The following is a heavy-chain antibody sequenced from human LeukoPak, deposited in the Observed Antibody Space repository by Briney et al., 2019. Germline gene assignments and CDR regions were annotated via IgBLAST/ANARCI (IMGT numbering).Heavy chain of an antibody. CDR3: AKDGRGWRGYFQH. Sequence: GGSLSPPGLALGFPFSSLARNWVRKAPGKGLKGFLGFSGGGGSTYNAASVKGRFTISRDNTKNTLYLQMISLRAEDTAVYDCAKDGRGWRGYFQHWGQGTLVTVSS. V-gene: IGHV3-23*01. J-gene: IGHJ1*01. CDR2: FSGGGGST. CDR1: GFPFSSLA. D-gene: IGHD6-19*01.